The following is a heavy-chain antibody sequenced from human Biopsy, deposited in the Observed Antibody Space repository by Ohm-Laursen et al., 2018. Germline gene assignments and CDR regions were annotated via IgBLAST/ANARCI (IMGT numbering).Heavy chain of an antibody. CDR3: AKGGYCTTSSCYMDLDY. D-gene: IGHD2-2*02. CDR2: ISGSGGNT. Sequence: SLRLSCSASGFTFSDNAMNWVRQAPGKGLEWVSTISGSGGNTYYADSVRGRFTVSRDGSKSTPYLQMSSLSAEDTAFYYCAKGGYCTTSSCYMDLDYWGQGTLVTVSS. J-gene: IGHJ4*02. CDR1: GFTFSDNA. V-gene: IGHV3-23*01.